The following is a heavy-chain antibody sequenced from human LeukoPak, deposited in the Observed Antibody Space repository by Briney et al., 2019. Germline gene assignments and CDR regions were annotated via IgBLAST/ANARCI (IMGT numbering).Heavy chain of an antibody. D-gene: IGHD3-3*01. V-gene: IGHV4-61*02. CDR1: GGSISSGSYY. J-gene: IGHJ4*02. CDR2: IYTSGST. Sequence: PSETLSLTCTVSGGSISSGSYYWRWIRQPAGKGLEWIGRIYTSGSTNYNPSLKSRVTISVDTSKNQFSLKLSSVAAADTAVYYCARGADFWSGYNFDYWGQGTLVTVSS. CDR3: ARGADFWSGYNFDY.